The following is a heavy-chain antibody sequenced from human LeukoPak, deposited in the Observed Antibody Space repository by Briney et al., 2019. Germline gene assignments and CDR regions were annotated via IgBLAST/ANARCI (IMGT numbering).Heavy chain of an antibody. CDR3: ARGTDYDFWSGYSIPYYFDY. J-gene: IGHJ4*02. Sequence: GGSLRLSCAASGFTFSSYAMHWVRQAPGKGLEWVAVISYDGSNKYYADSVKGRFTISRDNSKNTLYLQMNSLRAEDTAVYYCARGTDYDFWSGYSIPYYFDYWGQRTLVTVSS. D-gene: IGHD3-3*01. CDR1: GFTFSSYA. CDR2: ISYDGSNK. V-gene: IGHV3-30-3*01.